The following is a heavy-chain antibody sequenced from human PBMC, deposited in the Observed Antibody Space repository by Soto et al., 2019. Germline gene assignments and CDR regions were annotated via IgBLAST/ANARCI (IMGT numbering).Heavy chain of an antibody. CDR3: AVPRYCSSTSCYQNLSDYAFDI. D-gene: IGHD2-2*01. CDR1: GYTFTGYY. J-gene: IGHJ3*02. Sequence: GASVKVSCKASGYTFTGYYMHWVRQAPGQGLEWMGWINPNSGGTNYAQKFQGWVTMTRDTSISTAYMELSRLRSDDTAVYYCAVPRYCSSTSCYQNLSDYAFDIWGQGTMVTVSS. CDR2: INPNSGGT. V-gene: IGHV1-2*04.